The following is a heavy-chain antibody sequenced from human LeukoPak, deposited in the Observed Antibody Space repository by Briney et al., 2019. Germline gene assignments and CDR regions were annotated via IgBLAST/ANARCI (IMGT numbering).Heavy chain of an antibody. D-gene: IGHD3-16*01. CDR2: IYHSGST. CDR3: ARWYYDYVWGLREYYYYGMDV. J-gene: IGHJ6*02. V-gene: IGHV4-4*02. CDR1: GGSISSSNW. Sequence: SETLSLTCAVSGGSISSSNWWSWVRQPPGKGLEWIGEIYHSGSTNYNPSLKSRVTISVDKSKNQFSLKLSSVTAADTAVYYCARWYYDYVWGLREYYYYGMDVWGQGTTVTVSS.